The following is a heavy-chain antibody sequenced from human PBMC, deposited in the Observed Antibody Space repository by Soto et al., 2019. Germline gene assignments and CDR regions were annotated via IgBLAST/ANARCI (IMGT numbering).Heavy chain of an antibody. CDR1: GGTFSSYA. V-gene: IGHV1-69*13. D-gene: IGHD3-3*01. CDR3: ARGEVLRFLEWFTYGMDV. Sequence: ASVKVSCKASGGTFSSYAISWVRQAPGQGLEWMGGIIPIFGTANYAQKFQGRVTITADESTSTAYMELSSLRSEDTAVYYCARGEVLRFLEWFTYGMDVWGQGTTVTVSS. J-gene: IGHJ6*02. CDR2: IIPIFGTA.